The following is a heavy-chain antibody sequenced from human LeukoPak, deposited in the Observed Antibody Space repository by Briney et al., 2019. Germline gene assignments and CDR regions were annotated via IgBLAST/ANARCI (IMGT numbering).Heavy chain of an antibody. CDR2: IHFTGTT. D-gene: IGHD2-2*02. CDR1: GGSIRSNTNFWGWDSSSY. CDR3: ARQRDTASVGAFDT. Sequence: PSETLSLTCSVSGGSIRSNTNFWGWDSSSYWGWIRQPPGKGLEWIGSIHFTGTTYYNSSLRSRLTISVDTSKNLFSLKLTSVTATDTALYYCARQRDTASVGAFDTWGQGTMVIVSP. J-gene: IGHJ3*02. V-gene: IGHV4-39*01.